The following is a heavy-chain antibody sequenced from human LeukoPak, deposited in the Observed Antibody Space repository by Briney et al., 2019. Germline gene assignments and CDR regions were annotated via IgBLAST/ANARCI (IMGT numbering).Heavy chain of an antibody. D-gene: IGHD2/OR15-2a*01. CDR3: AKDTLLSFDY. CDR1: GFTFSSYA. Sequence: GGSLRLSCAASGFTFSSYAMSWVRQAPGKGLEWVSAISGSGGSTYYADSVKGRFTISRDNSKNTLYLQMSSLRAEDTAIYYCAKDTLLSFDYWGQGTLVTVSS. CDR2: ISGSGGST. V-gene: IGHV3-23*01. J-gene: IGHJ4*02.